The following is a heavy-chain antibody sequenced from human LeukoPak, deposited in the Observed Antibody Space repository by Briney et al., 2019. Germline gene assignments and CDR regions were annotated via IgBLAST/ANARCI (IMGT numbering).Heavy chain of an antibody. Sequence: SETLSLTCAVYGGSFSGYYWSWIRQPPGKGLEWIGEINHSGSTNYNPSLKSRVTISVDTSKNQFSLKLSSVTAADTAAYYCARAMYYYGSGSYNYWGQGTLVTVSS. CDR1: GGSFSGYY. CDR2: INHSGST. CDR3: ARAMYYYGSGSYNY. J-gene: IGHJ4*02. D-gene: IGHD3-10*01. V-gene: IGHV4-34*01.